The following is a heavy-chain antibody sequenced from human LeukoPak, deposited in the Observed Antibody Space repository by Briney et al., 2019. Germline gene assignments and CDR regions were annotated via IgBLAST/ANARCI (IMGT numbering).Heavy chain of an antibody. CDR3: AGSGPRYSYGSNFDY. J-gene: IGHJ4*02. D-gene: IGHD5-18*01. CDR1: GGSFSGYY. CDR2: INHSGST. V-gene: IGHV4-34*01. Sequence: PSETLSLTCAVYGGSFSGYYWSWIRQPPGKGLEWIGEINHSGSTNYNPSLKSRVTISVDTSKNQFSLKLSSVTAADTAVYYCAGSGPRYSYGSNFDYWGQGTLVTVSS.